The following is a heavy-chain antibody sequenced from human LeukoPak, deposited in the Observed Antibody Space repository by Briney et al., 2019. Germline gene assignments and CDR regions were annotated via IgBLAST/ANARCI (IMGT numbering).Heavy chain of an antibody. D-gene: IGHD3-10*01. Sequence: ASVKVSCKASGYTFTSYDINWVRQATGQGLEWMGWVNPNSGNTGYAQKFRGRVTMTRNTSISTAYMELSSLRSEDTAVYYCARGLRYGSGGYYFDYWGQGTLVTVSS. CDR1: GYTFTSYD. CDR3: ARGLRYGSGGYYFDY. V-gene: IGHV1-8*01. J-gene: IGHJ4*02. CDR2: VNPNSGNT.